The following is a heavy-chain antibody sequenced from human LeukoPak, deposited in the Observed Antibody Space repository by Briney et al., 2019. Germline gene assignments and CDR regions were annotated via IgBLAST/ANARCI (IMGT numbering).Heavy chain of an antibody. V-gene: IGHV4-30-2*03. J-gene: IGHJ4*02. CDR3: ARPPYDFWSGDSYYFDY. CDR1: GGSISSGGHS. Sequence: SETLSLTCTVFGGSISSGGHSWSWVRQPPGKGLEWIGYIYQSGITHYNPSLKTRVTISVDTSKNQFSLKLSSVTAADTAVYYCARPPYDFWSGDSYYFDYWGQGTLVTVSS. CDR2: IYQSGIT. D-gene: IGHD3-3*01.